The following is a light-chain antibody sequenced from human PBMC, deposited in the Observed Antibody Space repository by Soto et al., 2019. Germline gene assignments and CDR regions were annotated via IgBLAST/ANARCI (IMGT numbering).Light chain of an antibody. V-gene: IGLV2-23*02. J-gene: IGLJ3*02. CDR2: EVT. CDR3: CSRV. Sequence: QSALTQPASVSGSPGQSITISCTGTSSDVATYNLVSWYQQRPGTAPQLIIYEVTKRPSGVSTRFSGSQSGNTASLTISGLQVDDEADYYCCSRVFGGGTKLTVL. CDR1: SSDVATYNL.